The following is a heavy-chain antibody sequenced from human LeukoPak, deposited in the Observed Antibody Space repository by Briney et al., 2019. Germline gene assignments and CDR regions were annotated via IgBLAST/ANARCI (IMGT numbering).Heavy chain of an antibody. D-gene: IGHD4-11*01. CDR1: GFTFSSYA. CDR2: ISYDGSNK. CDR3: ARGSVTTFYYYGMDL. J-gene: IGHJ6*04. V-gene: IGHV3-30*04. Sequence: GRSLRLSCAASGFTFSSYAMHWVRQAPGKGLEWVAVISYDGSNKYYADSVKDRFTISRDNSKNTLYLQMNSLRAEDTAVYYCARGSVTTFYYYGMDLWGKGTTVTVSS.